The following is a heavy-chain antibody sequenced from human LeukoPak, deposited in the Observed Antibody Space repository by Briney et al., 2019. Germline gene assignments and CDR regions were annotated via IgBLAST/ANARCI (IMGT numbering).Heavy chain of an antibody. D-gene: IGHD2-8*01. V-gene: IGHV3-23*01. CDR1: GFTFSSYA. Sequence: PGGSLRLSCAASGFTFSSYAMSWVPEAPGKGLEWVSAISGSGGSTYYADSVKGRFTISRDNSKNTLYLQMNSLRAEDTAVYYCAKDMYDGWPRDYYGMDVWGQGTTVTVSS. CDR3: AKDMYDGWPRDYYGMDV. J-gene: IGHJ6*02. CDR2: ISGSGGST.